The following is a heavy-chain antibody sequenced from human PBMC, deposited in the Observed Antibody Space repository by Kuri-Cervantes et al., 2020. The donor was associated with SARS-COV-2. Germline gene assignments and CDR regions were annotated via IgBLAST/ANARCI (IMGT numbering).Heavy chain of an antibody. V-gene: IGHV3-23*01. CDR2: ISGSGGST. J-gene: IGHJ3*02. CDR1: GFTFSSYA. CDR3: AKDWLPDDAFDI. D-gene: IGHD6-19*01. Sequence: GGSLRPPCAASGFTFSSYAMSWVRQAPGKGLEWVSAISGSGGSTYYADSVKGRFTISRDNSKNTLYLQMNSLRAEDTAVYYCAKDWLPDDAFDIWGQGTMVTVSS.